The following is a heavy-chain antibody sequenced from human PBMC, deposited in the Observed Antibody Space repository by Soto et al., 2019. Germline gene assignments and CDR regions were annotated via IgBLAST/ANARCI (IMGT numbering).Heavy chain of an antibody. V-gene: IGHV3-21*06. J-gene: IGHJ4*01. CDR2: ISSSSTYI. D-gene: IGHD6-19*01. Sequence: GGSLRLSCAASGFTFSSYSLSWVRQAPGKGLEWVSSISSSSTYIYYADSVRGRFTISRDDAKNSLFLQMSSLRVEDTAVYYCARGGDTSGSWPRYWGQGTLVTVSS. CDR1: GFTFSSYS. CDR3: ARGGDTSGSWPRY.